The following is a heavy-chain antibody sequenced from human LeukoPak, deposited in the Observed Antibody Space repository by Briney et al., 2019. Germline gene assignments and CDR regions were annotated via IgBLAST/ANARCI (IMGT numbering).Heavy chain of an antibody. D-gene: IGHD2-15*01. CDR1: GFIVSNTY. V-gene: IGHV3-53*01. Sequence: PGGSLRLSCAASGFIVSNTYMTWVRQAPGKGLEWVSAISPDGSDTKYADSVKGRSTISRDNSKNTLFLQMNSLRVEDTAVYYCTKDWSAAYWGQGTLVTVSS. J-gene: IGHJ4*02. CDR2: ISPDGSDT. CDR3: TKDWSAAY.